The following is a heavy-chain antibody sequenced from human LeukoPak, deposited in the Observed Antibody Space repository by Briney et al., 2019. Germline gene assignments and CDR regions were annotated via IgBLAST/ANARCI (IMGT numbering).Heavy chain of an antibody. CDR1: GGTFSSYA. V-gene: IGHV1-69*05. CDR2: IIPIFGTA. Sequence: ASVKVSCKASGGTFSSYAISWVRQTPGQGLEWMGGIIPIFGTANYAQKFQGRVTVTTDESTSTAYMELSSLRSEDTAVYYCARVHYDFWSGYLYYFDYWGQGTLVTVSS. D-gene: IGHD3-3*01. J-gene: IGHJ4*02. CDR3: ARVHYDFWSGYLYYFDY.